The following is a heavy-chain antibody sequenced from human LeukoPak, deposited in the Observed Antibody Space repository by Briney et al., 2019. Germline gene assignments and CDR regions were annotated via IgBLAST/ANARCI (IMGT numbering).Heavy chain of an antibody. Sequence: GGSLRLSCAASGFTFSSYDMSWVRQAPGRGLEWVSAIGGGGTPYYADSVKGRFTISRDNSKNTLYLQMNSLRAEDTAVYYYATDDHGGSGWRDYFDQWGQGTLVTVSS. CDR2: IGGGGTP. CDR1: GFTFSSYD. CDR3: ATDDHGGSGWRDYFDQ. D-gene: IGHD6-19*01. J-gene: IGHJ4*02. V-gene: IGHV3-23*01.